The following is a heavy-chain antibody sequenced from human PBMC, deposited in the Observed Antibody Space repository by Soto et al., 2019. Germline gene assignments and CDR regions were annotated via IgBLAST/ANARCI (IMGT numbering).Heavy chain of an antibody. Sequence: GGSLRLSCAASGFTFSSYGMHWVRQAPGKGLEWVSYISSSSSYTNYADSFKGRFIVSRDNSKNSLYMQMNSLRPDDTAVFYCAKVSRASRTLTPDFDHWGQGTLVTVSS. CDR3: AKVSRASRTLTPDFDH. V-gene: IGHV3-21*05. J-gene: IGHJ4*02. CDR2: ISSSSSYT. CDR1: GFTFSSYG. D-gene: IGHD3-9*01.